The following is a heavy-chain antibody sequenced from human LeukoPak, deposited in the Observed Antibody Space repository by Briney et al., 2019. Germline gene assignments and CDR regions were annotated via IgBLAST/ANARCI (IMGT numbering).Heavy chain of an antibody. D-gene: IGHD3-9*01. V-gene: IGHV3-66*01. Sequence: GGSLRLSCAASGFTVSSNYMSWVRQAPGKGLEWVSVIYSGGSTYYADSVKGRFTISRDNSKNTLYLQMNSLRAEDTAVYYCASNTRYYDILTGYFVPEYFQHWGQGTLVTVSS. CDR1: GFTVSSNY. CDR3: ASNTRYYDILTGYFVPEYFQH. CDR2: IYSGGST. J-gene: IGHJ1*01.